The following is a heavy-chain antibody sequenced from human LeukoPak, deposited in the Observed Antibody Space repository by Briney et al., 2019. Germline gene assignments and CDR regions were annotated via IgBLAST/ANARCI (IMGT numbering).Heavy chain of an antibody. Sequence: GRSLRLSCAVSGFRFSDYSLHWVRQAPGKGLEWVAVISYDGSNKYYADSVKGRFTISRDNSKNTLYLQMNSLRAEDTAVYYCAKVGWGSGYFGNDAFDIWGQGTMVTVSS. J-gene: IGHJ3*02. V-gene: IGHV3-30*18. CDR3: AKVGWGSGYFGNDAFDI. CDR2: ISYDGSNK. CDR1: GFRFSDYS. D-gene: IGHD3-22*01.